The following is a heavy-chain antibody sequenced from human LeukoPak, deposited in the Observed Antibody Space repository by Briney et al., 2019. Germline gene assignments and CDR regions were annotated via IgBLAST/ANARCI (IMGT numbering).Heavy chain of an antibody. D-gene: IGHD1-14*01. CDR3: ARRTPQSSYYYGMDV. CDR1: GGSISSGGYY. V-gene: IGHV4-61*08. J-gene: IGHJ6*02. Sequence: PSETLSLTCTVSGGSISSGGYYWSWIRQPPGKGLEWIGYIYYSGTTNYNPSLKSRVTISVDTSKNQFSLKLSSVTAADTAVYYCARRTPQSSYYYGMDVWGQGTTVTVSS. CDR2: IYYSGTT.